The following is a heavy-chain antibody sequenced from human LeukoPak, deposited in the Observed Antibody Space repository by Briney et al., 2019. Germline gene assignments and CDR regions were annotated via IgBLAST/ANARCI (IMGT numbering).Heavy chain of an antibody. D-gene: IGHD3-22*01. Sequence: ASVKVSCMASGYTFTSYGISWVRRAPGQGLEWMGWISAYNGNTNYAQKLQGRVTVTTDTSTSTAYMELRSLRSDDTAVYYCARHVHLRDYEPLDYWGQGTLVTVSS. CDR3: ARHVHLRDYEPLDY. V-gene: IGHV1-18*01. J-gene: IGHJ4*02. CDR1: GYTFTSYG. CDR2: ISAYNGNT.